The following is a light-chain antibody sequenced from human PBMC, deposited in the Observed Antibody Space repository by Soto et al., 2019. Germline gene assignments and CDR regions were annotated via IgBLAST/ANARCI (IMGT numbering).Light chain of an antibody. CDR2: AAS. Sequence: GLSQSPGVVSFSPGQRPTLSCRASQSVGSYLAWYEQQPGQAPRLLINAASSRATGIPDRFSGSGSGTDFTLTISRLQSEDFAVYYCHQYSSSRTFGQAAKVDIK. CDR1: QSVGSY. J-gene: IGKJ1*01. V-gene: IGKV3-20*01. CDR3: HQYSSSRT.